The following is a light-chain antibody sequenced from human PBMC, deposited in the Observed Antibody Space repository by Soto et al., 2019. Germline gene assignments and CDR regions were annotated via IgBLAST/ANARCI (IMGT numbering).Light chain of an antibody. J-gene: IGKJ1*01. CDR2: KSS. Sequence: DIQSTPSPSTLSGSVGASVPITCRASQTISSWLAWYQQKPGKAPKLLIYKSSTLKSGVPSMFSGCGSGTEFTLTISSLQTDDLATYYCQHYNSYPEAFGLGTKVDIK. CDR1: QTISSW. CDR3: QHYNSYPEA. V-gene: IGKV1-5*03.